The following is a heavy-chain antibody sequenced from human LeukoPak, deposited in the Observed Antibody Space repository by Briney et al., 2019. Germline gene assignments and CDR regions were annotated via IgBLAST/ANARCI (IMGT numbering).Heavy chain of an antibody. D-gene: IGHD1-26*01. Sequence: SETLSLTCAVYGGSFSGYYWSWIRQPPGKGLEWIGSIYYSGSTYYNPSLKSRVTISVDTSKNQFSLKLSSVTAADTAVYYCARLESGSYYGGGLFDYWGQGTLVTVPS. CDR1: GGSFSGYY. CDR3: ARLESGSYYGGGLFDY. CDR2: IYYSGST. J-gene: IGHJ4*02. V-gene: IGHV4-34*01.